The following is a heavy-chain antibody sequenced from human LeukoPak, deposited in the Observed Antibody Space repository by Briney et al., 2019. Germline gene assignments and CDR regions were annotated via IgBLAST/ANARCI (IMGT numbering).Heavy chain of an antibody. V-gene: IGHV3-48*03. CDR3: ARDMTTVTQWVYDAFDI. Sequence: GGSLRLSCAASGFTFSSYEMNWVRQAPGKGLEWVSFIDSVSSVIYYADSVKGRFTISRDNAKNSLYLQMNSLRAEDTAVYYCARDMTTVTQWVYDAFDIWGQGTMVTVSS. D-gene: IGHD4-17*01. CDR2: IDSVSSVI. J-gene: IGHJ3*02. CDR1: GFTFSSYE.